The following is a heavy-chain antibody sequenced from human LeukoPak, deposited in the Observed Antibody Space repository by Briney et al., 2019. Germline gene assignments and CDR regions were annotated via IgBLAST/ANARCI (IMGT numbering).Heavy chain of an antibody. V-gene: IGHV4-38-2*02. CDR2: IYHSGST. D-gene: IGHD3-9*01. Sequence: PSETLSLTCAVSGYSISSGYYWGWIRQPPGKGLEWIGSIYHSGSTYYNPSLKSRVTISVDTSKNQFSLKLSSVTAADTAVYYCAREKDYFDWFHDAFDIWGQGTMVTVSS. CDR1: GYSISSGYY. CDR3: AREKDYFDWFHDAFDI. J-gene: IGHJ3*02.